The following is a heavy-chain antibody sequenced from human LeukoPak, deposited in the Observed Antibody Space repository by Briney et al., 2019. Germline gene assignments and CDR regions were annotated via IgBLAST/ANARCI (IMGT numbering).Heavy chain of an antibody. CDR3: AKDRPYYYDSSGGAFDI. V-gene: IGHV3-7*03. CDR2: IKQDGSEK. J-gene: IGHJ3*02. D-gene: IGHD3-22*01. Sequence: GGSLRLSCAASGFTFSSYWMSWVRQAPGKGLEWVANIKQDGSEKYYVDSVKGRFTISRDNSKNTLYLQMNSLRAEDTAVYYCAKDRPYYYDSSGGAFDIWGQGTMVTVSS. CDR1: GFTFSSYW.